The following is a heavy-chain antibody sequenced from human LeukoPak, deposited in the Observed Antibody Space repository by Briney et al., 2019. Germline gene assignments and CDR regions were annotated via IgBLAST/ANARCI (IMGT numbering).Heavy chain of an antibody. V-gene: IGHV1-18*01. CDR1: GYTFTSYG. Sequence: ASVKVFCKASGYTFTSYGISWVRQAPGQGLEWMGWISAYNGNTNYAQKLQGRVTITADESTSTAYMELSSLRSEDTAVYYCARGGVEMATITCFDYWGQGTLVTVSS. D-gene: IGHD5-24*01. CDR2: ISAYNGNT. CDR3: ARGGVEMATITCFDY. J-gene: IGHJ4*02.